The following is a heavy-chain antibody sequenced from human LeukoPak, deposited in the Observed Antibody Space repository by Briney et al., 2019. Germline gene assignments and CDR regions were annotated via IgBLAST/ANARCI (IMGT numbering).Heavy chain of an antibody. J-gene: IGHJ6*03. V-gene: IGHV1-69*05. D-gene: IGHD4-11*01. CDR2: IIPIFGTA. CDR1: GGTFSSYA. Sequence: AALVKVSCKASGGTFSSYAISWVRQAPGQGLEWMGGIIPIFGTANYAQKFQGRVTITTDESTSTAYMELSSLRSEDTAVYYCARANSNYDRYYYMDVWGKGTTVTVSS. CDR3: ARANSNYDRYYYMDV.